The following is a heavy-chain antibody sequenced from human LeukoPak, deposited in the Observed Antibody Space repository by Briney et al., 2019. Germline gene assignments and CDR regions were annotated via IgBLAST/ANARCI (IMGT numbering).Heavy chain of an antibody. V-gene: IGHV3-53*01. CDR2: IYSGGST. D-gene: IGHD2-15*01. CDR3: ARDRYCSGGSCYEDAFDI. J-gene: IGHJ3*02. CDR1: GFTGSSNY. Sequence: GGSLRLXCAASGFTGSSNYMSWVRQAPGKGLEWVSVIYSGGSTYYADSVKGRFTISRDNSKNTLYLQMNSLRAEDTAVYYCARDRYCSGGSCYEDAFDIWGQGTMVTVSS.